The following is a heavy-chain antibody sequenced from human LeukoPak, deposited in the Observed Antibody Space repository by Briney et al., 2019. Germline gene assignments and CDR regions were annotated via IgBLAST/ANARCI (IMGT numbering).Heavy chain of an antibody. CDR1: GGSISSSSYY. CDR3: ARGVKLVYAADHDAFDI. CDR2: INHSGST. D-gene: IGHD2-8*01. J-gene: IGHJ3*02. Sequence: SETLSLTCTVSGGSISSSSYYWSWIRQPPGKGLEWIGEINHSGSTNYNPSLKSRVTISVDTSKNQFSLKLSSVTAADTAVYYCARGVKLVYAADHDAFDIWGQGTMVTVSS. V-gene: IGHV4-39*07.